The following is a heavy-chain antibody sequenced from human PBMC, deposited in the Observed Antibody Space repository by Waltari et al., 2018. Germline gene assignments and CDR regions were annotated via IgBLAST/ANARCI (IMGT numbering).Heavy chain of an antibody. Sequence: QLQLQESGPGLVKPSETLSLTCTVSGGSISSSSYYWGWIRQPPGKGLEWIGSIYYSGSTYYNPSLKSRVTISVDTSKNQFSLKLSSVTAADTAVDYCARRRRGYNPTAFDYWGQGTLVTVSS. CDR2: IYYSGST. CDR1: GGSISSSSYY. J-gene: IGHJ4*02. CDR3: ARRRRGYNPTAFDY. D-gene: IGHD5-12*01. V-gene: IGHV4-39*01.